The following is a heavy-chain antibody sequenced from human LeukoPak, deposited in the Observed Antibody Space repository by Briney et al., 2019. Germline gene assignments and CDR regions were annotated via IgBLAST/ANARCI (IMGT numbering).Heavy chain of an antibody. J-gene: IGHJ4*02. D-gene: IGHD3-10*01. CDR3: ARGGGARPDY. Sequence: PGGSLRLSCTASGFTFSNYGVNWVPQAPGKGLKWGSYISSTSSAINYADSVKGRFTISRDNAKNSLFLQINSLRDEDTAMYYCARGGGARPDYWGQGTLVTVSS. CDR1: GFTFSNYG. V-gene: IGHV3-48*02. CDR2: ISSTSSAI.